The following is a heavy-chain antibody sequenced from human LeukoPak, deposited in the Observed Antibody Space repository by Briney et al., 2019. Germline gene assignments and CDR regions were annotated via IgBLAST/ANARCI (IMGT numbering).Heavy chain of an antibody. Sequence: SETLSLTCAVYGGSFSGYYWSWIRQPPGKGLEWIGEINHSGSTNYNPSLKSRVTISVDTSKNQFSLKLSSVTAADTAVYYCAGGVRTVSGVLNRYYGMDVWGQGTTVTVSS. CDR2: INHSGST. J-gene: IGHJ6*02. CDR3: AGGVRTVSGVLNRYYGMDV. D-gene: IGHD4-11*01. CDR1: GGSFSGYY. V-gene: IGHV4-34*01.